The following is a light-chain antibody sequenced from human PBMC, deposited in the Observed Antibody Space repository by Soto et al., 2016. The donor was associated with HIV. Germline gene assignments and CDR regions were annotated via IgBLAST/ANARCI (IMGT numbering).Light chain of an antibody. V-gene: IGLV3-1*01. Sequence: SYELTQPPSVSVSPGQTASITCSGDKLGNKYTCWYYQKPGQSPVLIIYQDNNRPSGIPERFSGSNSGNTATLTISGTQTMDEADYYCQAWDNNTYVFGAGTKVTVL. CDR2: QDN. CDR3: QAWDNNTYV. CDR1: KLGNKY. J-gene: IGLJ1*01.